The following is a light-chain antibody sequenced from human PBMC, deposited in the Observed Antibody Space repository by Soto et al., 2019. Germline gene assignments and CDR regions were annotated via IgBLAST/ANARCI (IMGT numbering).Light chain of an antibody. V-gene: IGLV2-8*01. CDR1: SSDVGGYNF. CDR3: SSYAGSSIPVA. CDR2: DVT. J-gene: IGLJ2*01. Sequence: QSALTQPPSASGSPGPSVTISCTGASSDVGGYNFVSWYQHHPGKAPRLMVYDVTQGPSGVLDRFSGSKSGNTASLTVSGRQRDDEACYYCSSYAGSSIPVAFGGGTKLTVL.